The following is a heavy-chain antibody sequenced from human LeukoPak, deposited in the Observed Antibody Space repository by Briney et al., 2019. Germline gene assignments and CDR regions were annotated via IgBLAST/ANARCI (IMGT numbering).Heavy chain of an antibody. CDR2: ISGNGENT. CDR1: GLTLGSYA. Sequence: PGGSLTLSCALSGLTLGSYAMRWARHAPGKGLEWGSAISGNGENTYYADSVKGRFTISSESSGNTLYLQMHNLRAEDTAVYYCAKGVRLWFAFYFDSWGQGTLVTVSS. J-gene: IGHJ4*02. CDR3: AKGVRLWFAFYFDS. D-gene: IGHD3-10*01. V-gene: IGHV3-23*01.